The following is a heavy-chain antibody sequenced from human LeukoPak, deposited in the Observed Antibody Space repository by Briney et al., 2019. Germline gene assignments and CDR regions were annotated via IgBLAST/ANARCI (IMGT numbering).Heavy chain of an antibody. D-gene: IGHD2-15*01. CDR3: AREEVVVAATRYYYYGMDV. CDR1: GFTFSSYG. CDR2: IWYDGSNK. Sequence: GGSLRLSCAASGFTFSSYGMHWVRQAPGKGLEWVAVIWYDGSNKYYADSVKGRFTISRDNSKNTLYLQMNSLRAEDTAVYYCAREEVVVAATRYYYYGMDVWGQGTTVTVSS. J-gene: IGHJ6*02. V-gene: IGHV3-33*01.